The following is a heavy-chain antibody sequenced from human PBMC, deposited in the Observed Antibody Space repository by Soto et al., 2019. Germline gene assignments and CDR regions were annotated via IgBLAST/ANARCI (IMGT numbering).Heavy chain of an antibody. CDR1: GFTFSRHT. CDR3: ARGVYYDFWSGFNTHPYYFAD. D-gene: IGHD3-3*01. Sequence: QVQLVESGGGVVQPGRSLRLSCAASGFTFSRHTMHWVRQAPGKGLEWVAAISDDGSNTYYADSVKGRFTISRDNSKNSPYPQTNSLSSEDTAGHDCARGVYYDFWSGFNTHPYYFADWGKGTLFTVP. J-gene: IGHJ4*02. CDR2: ISDDGSNT. V-gene: IGHV3-30-3*01.